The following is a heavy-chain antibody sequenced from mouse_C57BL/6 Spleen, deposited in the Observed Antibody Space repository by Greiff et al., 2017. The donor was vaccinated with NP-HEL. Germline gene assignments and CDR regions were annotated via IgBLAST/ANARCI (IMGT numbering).Heavy chain of an antibody. Sequence: VKLVESGGGLVQPGGSLKLSCAASGFTFSDYGMAWVRQAPRKGPEWVAFISNLAYSIYYADTVTGRFTISRENAKNTLYLEMSSLRSEDTAMYYCARQDGSSPYWYFDVWGTGTTVTVSS. V-gene: IGHV5-15*01. D-gene: IGHD1-1*01. CDR1: GFTFSDYG. J-gene: IGHJ1*03. CDR2: ISNLAYSI. CDR3: ARQDGSSPYWYFDV.